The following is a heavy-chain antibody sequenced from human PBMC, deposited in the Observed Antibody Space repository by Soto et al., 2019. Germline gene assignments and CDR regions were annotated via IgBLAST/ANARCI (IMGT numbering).Heavy chain of an antibody. Sequence: SETPSLTCTVSGGSIGSYYWSWVRQPPGKGLEWIGYIYYSGSTNYNPSLKSRVTISVDTSKNQFSLKLSSVTAADTAVYYCARDPFEYSSLSPFDIWGQGTMVTVSS. CDR1: GGSIGSYY. J-gene: IGHJ3*02. CDR3: ARDPFEYSSLSPFDI. V-gene: IGHV4-59*01. CDR2: IYYSGST. D-gene: IGHD6-6*01.